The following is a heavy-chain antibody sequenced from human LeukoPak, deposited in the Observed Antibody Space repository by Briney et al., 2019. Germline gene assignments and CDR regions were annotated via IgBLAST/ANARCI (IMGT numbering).Heavy chain of an antibody. CDR2: IDWDDAK. J-gene: IGHJ4*02. V-gene: IGHV2-70*11. CDR3: ARENNYGYDY. CDR1: GFSLSTSGMY. Sequence: SGPALVKPTRTLTLTCTCPGFSLSTSGMYVSWIRQPPGKALEWLARIDWDDAKYYSTSLKTRLTISKDTSKNQVVLTMTNMDPVDTATYYCARENNYGYDYWGQGTLVTVSS. D-gene: IGHD5-18*01.